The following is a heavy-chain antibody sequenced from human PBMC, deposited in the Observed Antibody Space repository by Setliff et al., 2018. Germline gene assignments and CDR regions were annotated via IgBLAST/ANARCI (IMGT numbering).Heavy chain of an antibody. CDR1: GGSISSGGYY. V-gene: IGHV4-31*03. D-gene: IGHD2-2*03. CDR3: ARGLGIVVVPAAIGCWFDP. CDR2: IYYSGST. Sequence: PSETLSLTCTVSGGSISSGGYYWSWIRQHPGKGLEWIGYIYYSGSTYYNPSLKSRVTISVDTSKNQFSLKLSSVTAADTAVYYCARGLGIVVVPAAIGCWFDPWGQGTLVTVSS. J-gene: IGHJ5*02.